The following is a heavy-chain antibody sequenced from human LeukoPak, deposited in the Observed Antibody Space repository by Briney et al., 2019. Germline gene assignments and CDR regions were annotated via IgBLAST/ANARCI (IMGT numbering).Heavy chain of an antibody. CDR2: ISYDGSNK. CDR1: GFTFSSYG. CDR3: AKEGMAGD. V-gene: IGHV3-30*18. Sequence: GGSLRLSCAASGFTFSSYGMHWVRQAPGKGLEWVAVISYDGSNKYYADSVKGRFTISRDNAKNSLYLQMNSLRAEDTAVYYCAKEGMAGDWGQGTLVTVSS. J-gene: IGHJ4*02. D-gene: IGHD6-19*01.